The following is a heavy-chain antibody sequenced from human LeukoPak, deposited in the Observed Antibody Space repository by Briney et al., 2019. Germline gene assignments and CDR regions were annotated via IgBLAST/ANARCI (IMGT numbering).Heavy chain of an antibody. CDR1: GLTFSSYS. Sequence: GGALRLSRAASGLTFSSYSMKGVRQAPGKGGERVSYISSICCTIYYSYSVKRRFPISRYNAKNSLYLQMTILRDEDTAVYYCARDLKGRYGSPNWFDPWGQGTLVTVSS. D-gene: IGHD3-10*01. CDR2: ISSICCTI. J-gene: IGHJ5*02. CDR3: ARDLKGRYGSPNWFDP. V-gene: IGHV3-48*02.